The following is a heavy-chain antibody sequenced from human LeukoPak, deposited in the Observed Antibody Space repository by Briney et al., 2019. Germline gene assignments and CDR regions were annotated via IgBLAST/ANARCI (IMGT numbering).Heavy chain of an antibody. CDR3: ARGGEYYYGSGAYYFDY. CDR1: GGSISSYY. CDR2: INHSGST. D-gene: IGHD3-10*01. Sequence: SETLSLTCTVSGGSISSYYWSRIRQPPGKGLEWIGEINHSGSTNYNPSLKSRVTISVDTSKNQFSLKLSSVTAADTAVYYCARGGEYYYGSGAYYFDYWGQGTLVTVSS. J-gene: IGHJ4*02. V-gene: IGHV4-34*01.